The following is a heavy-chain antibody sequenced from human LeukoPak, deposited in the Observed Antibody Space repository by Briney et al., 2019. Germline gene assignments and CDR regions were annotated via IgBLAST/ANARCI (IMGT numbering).Heavy chain of an antibody. J-gene: IGHJ5*02. CDR3: AVRLELNCSSTSCHNWFDP. CDR2: INHSGST. Sequence: SETLSLTCAVYGGSFSGYYWSWIRQPPGKGLEWIGEINHSGSTNYNPSPKSRVTISVDTSKNQFSLKLSSVTAADTAVYYCAVRLELNCSSTSCHNWFDPWGQGTLVTVSS. V-gene: IGHV4-34*01. CDR1: GGSFSGYY. D-gene: IGHD2-2*01.